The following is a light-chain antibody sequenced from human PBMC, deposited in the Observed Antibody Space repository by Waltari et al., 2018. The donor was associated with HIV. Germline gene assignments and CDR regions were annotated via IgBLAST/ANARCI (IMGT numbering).Light chain of an antibody. V-gene: IGLV1-44*01. CDR3: AAWDDSLNGPV. Sequence: QSVLTQPPSASGNPGQRVTIPCSGSSSNIGSNTVNWYQPLPGTAPNILIYSNNQRPSGVPDRFSGSKSGTSASLAISGLQSEDEADYYCAAWDDSLNGPVFGGGTKLTVL. CDR2: SNN. J-gene: IGLJ3*02. CDR1: SSNIGSNT.